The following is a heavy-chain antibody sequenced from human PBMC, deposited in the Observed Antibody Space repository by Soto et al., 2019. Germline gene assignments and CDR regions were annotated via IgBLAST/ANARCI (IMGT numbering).Heavy chain of an antibody. CDR1: GGSFNRDC. J-gene: IGHJ6*02. V-gene: IGHV4-34*01. Sequence: SETLSLTCAIYGGSFNRDCWSWIRQPPGKGLEWIGEINYSGSTDYNPSLKSRVTISVDTSKNQFSLRLISVTAADTAVYHCPRVATKWYIGVQYYYGMDVWGQGTTVTVSS. CDR2: INYSGST. CDR3: PRVATKWYIGVQYYYGMDV. D-gene: IGHD1-1*01.